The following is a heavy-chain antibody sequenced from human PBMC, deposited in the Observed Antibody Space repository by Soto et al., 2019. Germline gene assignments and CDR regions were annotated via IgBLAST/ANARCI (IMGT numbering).Heavy chain of an antibody. CDR2: MNPNSGNT. V-gene: IGHV1-8*01. CDR3: SRVDPGETSPFDH. J-gene: IGHJ4*02. CDR1: GYTFTSYD. Sequence: GASVKVSCKASGYTFTSYDINWVRQANGQGLEWMGWMNPNSGNTGYAQKFQGRVTMTRNTSISTAYMELSSLRSEDTAVYYCSRVDPGETSPFDHWGQGTLVTVPQ. D-gene: IGHD3-10*01.